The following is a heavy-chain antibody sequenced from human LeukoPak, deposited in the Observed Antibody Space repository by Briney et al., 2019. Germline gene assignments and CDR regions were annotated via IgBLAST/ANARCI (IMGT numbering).Heavy chain of an antibody. V-gene: IGHV1-2*02. CDR2: FNPNSGDT. CDR3: ARARCSGGSCYVFDS. Sequence: ASVKVSCKASGYTFTGYYMHWVRQAPGQGLEWMGWFNPNSGDTNYAQKFQGRVTMTRDTSISTAYMELSGLRSDDTAVYYCARARCSGGSCYVFDSWGQGTLVTVSS. CDR1: GYTFTGYY. J-gene: IGHJ4*02. D-gene: IGHD2-15*01.